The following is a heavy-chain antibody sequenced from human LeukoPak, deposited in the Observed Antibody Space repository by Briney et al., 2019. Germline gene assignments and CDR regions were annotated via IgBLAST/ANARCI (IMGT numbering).Heavy chain of an antibody. J-gene: IGHJ4*02. CDR3: ARDEEFPRYTYYDFWSGYYFSPPFDY. D-gene: IGHD3-3*01. CDR2: ISSSSSYI. V-gene: IGHV3-21*01. Sequence: PGGSLRLSCAASGFTFSSYAMSWVRQAPGKGLEWVSSISSSSSYIYYADSVKGRFTISRDNAKNSLYLQMNSLRAEDTAVYYCARDEEFPRYTYYDFWSGYYFSPPFDYWGQGTLVTVSS. CDR1: GFTFSSYA.